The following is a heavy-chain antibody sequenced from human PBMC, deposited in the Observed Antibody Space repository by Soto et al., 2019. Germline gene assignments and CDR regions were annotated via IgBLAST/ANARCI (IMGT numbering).Heavy chain of an antibody. CDR3: AKDHLGGGYGSGSSYYYYGMDV. J-gene: IGHJ6*02. Sequence: PGGSLRLSCAASGFTFSSYAMSWVRQAPGKGLEWVSAISGSGGSTYYADSVKGRFTISRDNSKNTLYLQMNSLRAEDTAVYYCAKDHLGGGYGSGSSYYYYGMDVWGQGTTVTVSS. D-gene: IGHD3-10*01. CDR1: GFTFSSYA. V-gene: IGHV3-23*01. CDR2: ISGSGGST.